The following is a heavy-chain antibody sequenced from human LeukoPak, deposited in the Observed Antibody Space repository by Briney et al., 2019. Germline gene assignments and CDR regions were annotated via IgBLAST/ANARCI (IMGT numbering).Heavy chain of an antibody. V-gene: IGHV3-23*01. CDR1: GFTFDNYG. CDR2: ISDSGGRT. J-gene: IGHJ4*02. CDR3: AQNGGGSGTYYTY. Sequence: GGSLRLSCAASGFTFDNYGMTWVRQAPGKGLEWVSTISDSGGRTYYADSVKGRFTISRDNSKNTLSLQMNNLRAEDSAMYYCAQNGGGSGTYYTYWGQGTLVIVSS. D-gene: IGHD3-10*01.